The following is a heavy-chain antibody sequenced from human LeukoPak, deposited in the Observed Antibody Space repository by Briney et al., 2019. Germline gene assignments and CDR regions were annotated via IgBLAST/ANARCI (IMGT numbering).Heavy chain of an antibody. D-gene: IGHD6-6*01. V-gene: IGHV3-7*01. J-gene: IGHJ4*02. CDR2: IKQDGSEK. CDR1: GFTFTHSW. Sequence: GGALSLSCAASGFTFTHSWMRWVRQAPGKGVEGVANIKQDGSEKYYVHSVEGRFPISRDNTKNSLSLQMNSLRGEDTAVYYCVRALGSSSADFWGQGTLVTVSS. CDR3: VRALGSSSADF.